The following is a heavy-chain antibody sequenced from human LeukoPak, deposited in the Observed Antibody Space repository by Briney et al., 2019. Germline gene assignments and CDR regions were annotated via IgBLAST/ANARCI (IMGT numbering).Heavy chain of an antibody. D-gene: IGHD3-10*01. CDR2: ISYSGTT. CDR1: GGSVISDTYH. V-gene: IGHV4-39*01. CDR3: SYGSGSYGIYF. Sequence: PSETLSLTCTVSGGSVISDTYHWGWIRQPPGKGLEWIGSISYSGTTYYNPSLNSRVTISVDSSKNQFSLNLSSVTGADTALYYCSYGSGSYGIYFWGPGTLVTVSS. J-gene: IGHJ4*02.